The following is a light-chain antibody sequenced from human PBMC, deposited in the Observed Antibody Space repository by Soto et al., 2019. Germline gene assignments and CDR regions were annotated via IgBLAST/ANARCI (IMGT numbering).Light chain of an antibody. CDR2: SNN. V-gene: IGLV1-44*01. CDR1: RSNIGSKT. Sequence: QSVLTQPPSASGTPGQRVTISCSESRSNIGSKTVYWYQHLPGTAPKLLIHSNNQRPSGVPDRFSGSKSGTSASLAITGLQAEDEADYYCQAYDYSLTAMVFGGGTQLTVL. CDR3: QAYDYSLTAMV. J-gene: IGLJ3*02.